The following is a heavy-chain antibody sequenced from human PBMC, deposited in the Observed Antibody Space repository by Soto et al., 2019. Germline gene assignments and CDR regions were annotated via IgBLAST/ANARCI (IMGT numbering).Heavy chain of an antibody. V-gene: IGHV4-59*08. J-gene: IGHJ4*02. Sequence: PSETLSLTCTVSGGSISSYYWSWIRQPPGKGLEWIGYIYYSGSTNYNPSLKSRVTISVDTSKNQFSLRLSSVTAADTAVYYCATMGTPATGLYFFDYWGQGSLVTVSS. CDR1: GGSISSYY. CDR3: ATMGTPATGLYFFDY. CDR2: IYYSGST. D-gene: IGHD2-15*01.